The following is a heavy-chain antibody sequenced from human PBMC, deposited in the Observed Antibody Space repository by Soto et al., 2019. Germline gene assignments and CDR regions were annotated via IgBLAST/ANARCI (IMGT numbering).Heavy chain of an antibody. V-gene: IGHV3-23*01. CDR3: AKDSDREYFQH. D-gene: IGHD3-10*01. CDR2: ISASDGGA. Sequence: PVGSLRLSCAASGFTFSSYGMSWVRQAPEKGLEWVSGISASDGGAYYADSVKGRFAISRDNSENTLYLQMNSLRVEDTAVYYCAKDSDREYFQHWGQGTLVTVSS. J-gene: IGHJ1*01. CDR1: GFTFSSYG.